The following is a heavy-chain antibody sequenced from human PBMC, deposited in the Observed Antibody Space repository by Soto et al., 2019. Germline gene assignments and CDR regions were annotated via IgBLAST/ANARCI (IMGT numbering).Heavy chain of an antibody. D-gene: IGHD4-17*01. CDR2: FFSDAER. V-gene: IGHV2-26*01. J-gene: IGHJ6*02. CDR3: ARMDGDYNYYGLDV. CDR1: GFSLTNGRMG. Sequence: SGPTLVNPTEALTLTCSVSGFSLTNGRMGVSWIRQPPGKALEWLAHFFSDAERSYSTSMQSRLNMYKDSSGSQVVLTMTNMAPADTATYFCARMDGDYNYYGLDVWGHGIAVTVSS.